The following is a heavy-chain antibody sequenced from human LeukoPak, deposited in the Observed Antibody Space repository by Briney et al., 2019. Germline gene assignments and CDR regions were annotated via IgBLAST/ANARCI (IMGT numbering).Heavy chain of an antibody. Sequence: SVKVSCKASGGTFSSYAISWVRQAPGQGLEWMGGIIPIFGTANYAQKLQGRVTMTTDTSTSTAYMELRSLRSDDTAVYYCARDFVLRYFDWSHPGAFDIWGQGTMVTVSS. CDR3: ARDFVLRYFDWSHPGAFDI. V-gene: IGHV1-69*05. D-gene: IGHD3-9*01. CDR2: IIPIFGTA. J-gene: IGHJ3*02. CDR1: GGTFSSYA.